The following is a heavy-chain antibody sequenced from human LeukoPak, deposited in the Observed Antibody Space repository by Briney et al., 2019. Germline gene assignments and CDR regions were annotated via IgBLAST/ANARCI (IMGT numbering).Heavy chain of an antibody. D-gene: IGHD6-6*01. CDR3: ARQDKYSSSSVDY. CDR1: GYSFTSYW. Sequence: PGESLKISCKGSGYSFTSYWIGWVRRMPGKGLEWMGIIYTGDSDTRYSPSFQSQVTISADKSISTAYLQWSSLKASDTAMYYCARQDKYSSSSVDYWGQGTLVTVSS. J-gene: IGHJ4*02. V-gene: IGHV5-51*01. CDR2: IYTGDSDT.